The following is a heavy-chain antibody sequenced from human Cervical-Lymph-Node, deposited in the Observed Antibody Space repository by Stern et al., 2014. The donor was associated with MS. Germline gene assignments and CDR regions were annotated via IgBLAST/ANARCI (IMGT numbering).Heavy chain of an antibody. Sequence: ESGPTLVNPTQTLTLTCTFSGFSLSTSKVGVGWIRQPPGKALEWLTLIYWDDDKRYSPSLKSRLTITKDTSKNQVVLTMTNMDPVDTATYYCAHGGITGTHLAFDYWGQGTLVTVSS. CDR3: AHGGITGTHLAFDY. D-gene: IGHD1-7*01. V-gene: IGHV2-5*02. CDR2: IYWDDDK. J-gene: IGHJ4*02. CDR1: GFSLSTSKVG.